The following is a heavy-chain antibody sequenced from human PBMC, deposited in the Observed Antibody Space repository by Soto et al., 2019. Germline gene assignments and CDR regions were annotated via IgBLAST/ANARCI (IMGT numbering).Heavy chain of an antibody. CDR2: FDPEDGET. D-gene: IGHD3-9*01. J-gene: IGHJ5*02. V-gene: IGHV1-24*01. CDR3: ATGPLHYDILTGYYWFDP. CDR1: GYTLTELS. Sequence: ASVKVSCKVSGYTLTELSMHWVRQAPGKGLEWMGGFDPEDGETIYAQKFQGRVTMTEDTSTDTAYMELSSLRSEDTAVYYCATGPLHYDILTGYYWFDPWGQGTLVTVSS.